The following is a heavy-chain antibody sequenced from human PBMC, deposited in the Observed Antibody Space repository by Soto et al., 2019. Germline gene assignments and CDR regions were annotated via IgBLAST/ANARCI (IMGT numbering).Heavy chain of an antibody. D-gene: IGHD6-19*01. CDR3: AGMPYTSGLRFAP. V-gene: IGHV4-30-2*01. J-gene: IGHJ5*02. CDR2: IYQSGVT. Sequence: WIRQPPGKALQWIGFIYQSGVTSYNPSLASRVSISLDRSNNQCSLKLKSVTAADTAVYFCAGMPYTSGLRFAPWGPGTPVTVSS.